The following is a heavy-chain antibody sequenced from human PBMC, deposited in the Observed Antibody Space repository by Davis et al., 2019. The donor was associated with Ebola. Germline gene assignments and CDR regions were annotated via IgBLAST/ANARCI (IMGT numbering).Heavy chain of an antibody. CDR2: INPNSGGT. D-gene: IGHD1-1*01. CDR1: GYSFTGNY. V-gene: IGHV1-2*06. J-gene: IGHJ4*02. CDR3: AREGWTTGVDY. Sequence: ASVKVSCKASGYSFTGNYIQWVRQAPGQGLEWMGRINPNSGGTNYAQKLQGRVTMTTDTSTSTAYMELRSLRSDDTAVYYCAREGWTTGVDYWGRGTLVTVSS.